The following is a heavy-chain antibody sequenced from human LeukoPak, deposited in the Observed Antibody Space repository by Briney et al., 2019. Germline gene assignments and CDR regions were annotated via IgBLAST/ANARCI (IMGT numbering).Heavy chain of an antibody. J-gene: IGHJ3*02. Sequence: ASVKVSCKASGYTFTSYGISWVRQAPGQGLEWMGCIDPDSGVTKSAQRFQGRVTMTRDTSISTASMELSRLRSDDTAVYFCAREYYDTSGTKYAFDIWGQGTMVTVSS. CDR2: IDPDSGVT. CDR3: AREYYDTSGTKYAFDI. CDR1: GYTFTSYG. D-gene: IGHD3-22*01. V-gene: IGHV1-2*02.